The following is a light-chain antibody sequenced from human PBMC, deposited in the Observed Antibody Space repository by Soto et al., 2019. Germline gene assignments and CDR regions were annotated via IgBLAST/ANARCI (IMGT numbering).Light chain of an antibody. V-gene: IGLV2-14*02. Sequence: SALTQPASVSGSPGQSIAISCTGTNNDVGSYNFVSWYQQHPGKAPKVLIYEGTKRSSGVSNRFSGSKSGNTASLTISGLQAEDEADYYCSSYTSSSTSYVFGTGTKVTVL. CDR2: EGT. CDR1: NNDVGSYNF. J-gene: IGLJ1*01. CDR3: SSYTSSSTSYV.